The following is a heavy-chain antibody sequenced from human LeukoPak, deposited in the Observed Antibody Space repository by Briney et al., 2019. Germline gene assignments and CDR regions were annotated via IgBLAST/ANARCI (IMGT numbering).Heavy chain of an antibody. CDR2: IYQSGST. Sequence: SETLSLTCIVSGYSIRSGYNWGWIRQSPGKGLEWIGSIYQSGSTYDNPSLKSRVTMSIDTSKNQFSLKLSSVTAADTAVYYCARDSALAQAVMFDYWGQGTLVTVSS. CDR1: GYSIRSGYN. V-gene: IGHV4-38-2*02. D-gene: IGHD6-19*01. CDR3: ARDSALAQAVMFDY. J-gene: IGHJ4*02.